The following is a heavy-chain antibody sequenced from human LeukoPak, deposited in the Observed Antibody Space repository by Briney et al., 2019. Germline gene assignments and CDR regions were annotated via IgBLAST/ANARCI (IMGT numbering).Heavy chain of an antibody. CDR1: GYSISSGYY. D-gene: IGHD6-19*01. J-gene: IGHJ4*02. Sequence: PSETLSLTCTVSGYSISSGYYWGWIRQPPGKGLEWIGSIYHSGSTYYNPSLKSRVTISVDTSKNQFSLKLSSVTAADTAVYYCARDLDKRIAVAGPSFDYWGQGTLVTVSS. V-gene: IGHV4-38-2*02. CDR2: IYHSGST. CDR3: ARDLDKRIAVAGPSFDY.